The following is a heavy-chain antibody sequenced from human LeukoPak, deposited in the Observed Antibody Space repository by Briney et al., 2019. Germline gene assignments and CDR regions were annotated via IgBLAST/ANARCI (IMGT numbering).Heavy chain of an antibody. D-gene: IGHD3-22*01. V-gene: IGHV3-48*03. CDR3: ARDLVVAGLVP. J-gene: IGHJ5*02. Sequence: GGSLRLSCAASGFTFSSYEMNWVRQAPGKGLEWVSYISSSGSTIYYADSVKGRFTISRDNAKNSLYLQMNSLRAEDTAVYYCARDLVVAGLVPWGQGTLVLVSS. CDR1: GFTFSSYE. CDR2: ISSSGSTI.